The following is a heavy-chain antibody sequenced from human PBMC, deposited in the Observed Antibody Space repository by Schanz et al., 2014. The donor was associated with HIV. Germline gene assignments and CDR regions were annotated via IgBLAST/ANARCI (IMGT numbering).Heavy chain of an antibody. Sequence: QVQLVESGGGVVQPGRSLRLSCAASGFTFSSYGMHWVRQAPGKGLEWVAVISYDGSNKYYADSVKGRFTISRDNSKSTLYLHMNSLRAEDTAVYYCAKQFLDKCWGPGTLVTVSS. CDR3: AKQFLDKC. CDR2: ISYDGSNK. V-gene: IGHV3-30*18. J-gene: IGHJ4*02. CDR1: GFTFSSYG.